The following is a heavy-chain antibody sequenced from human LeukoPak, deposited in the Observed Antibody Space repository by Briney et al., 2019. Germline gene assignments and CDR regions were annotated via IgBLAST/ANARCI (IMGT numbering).Heavy chain of an antibody. D-gene: IGHD3-3*01. J-gene: IGHJ4*02. Sequence: ASVKVSCKASGGTFSSYAISWVRQAPGQGLEWMGRIIPILGIANYAQKFQGRVTITADTSTSTAYMELRSLRSDDTAVYYCARDRLPHYDFWSGYSPGDYWGQGTLVTVSS. CDR2: IIPILGIA. V-gene: IGHV1-69*04. CDR1: GGTFSSYA. CDR3: ARDRLPHYDFWSGYSPGDY.